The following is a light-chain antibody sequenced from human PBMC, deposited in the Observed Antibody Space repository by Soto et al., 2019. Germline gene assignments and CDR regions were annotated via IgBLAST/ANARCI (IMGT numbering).Light chain of an antibody. CDR2: ATS. Sequence: DVQMTQAPSSLSVSVGDRVTITCRARQGIAPYLAWFQQKPGKVPKLLIYATSTFQSGFPSRVSGSGSGTDFTLTISSLKPEDVATDYSQKYNSDPLTFGGGTKVEIK. V-gene: IGKV1-27*01. J-gene: IGKJ4*01. CDR3: QKYNSDPLT. CDR1: QGIAPY.